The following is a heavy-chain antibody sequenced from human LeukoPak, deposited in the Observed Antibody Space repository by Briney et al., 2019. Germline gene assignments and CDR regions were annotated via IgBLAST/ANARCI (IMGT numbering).Heavy chain of an antibody. CDR1: GFTFDDYG. J-gene: IGHJ4*02. CDR2: INWNGGST. V-gene: IGHV3-20*01. D-gene: IGHD6-13*01. Sequence: GGSLRLSCAASGFTFDDYGMSWVRQAPGKGLEWVSGINWNGGSTGYADSVKGRFTISRDNAKNSLYLQMNSLSAEDTALYHCAREGSSWSHYYFDYWGQGTLVTVSS. CDR3: AREGSSWSHYYFDY.